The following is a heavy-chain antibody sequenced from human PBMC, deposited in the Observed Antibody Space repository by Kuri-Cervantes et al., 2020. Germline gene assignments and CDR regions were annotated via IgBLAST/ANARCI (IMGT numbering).Heavy chain of an antibody. CDR3: AREVYSGSYYGI. Sequence: ASVKVSCKASGYTFTGYYMHWVRQAPGQGLEWMGWINPNSGGTNYAQKFQGRVTMTRNTSISTAYMELSSLRSEDTAVYYCAREVYSGSYYGIWGQGTMVTVSS. D-gene: IGHD1-26*01. CDR1: GYTFTGYY. J-gene: IGHJ3*02. CDR2: INPNSGGT. V-gene: IGHV1-2*02.